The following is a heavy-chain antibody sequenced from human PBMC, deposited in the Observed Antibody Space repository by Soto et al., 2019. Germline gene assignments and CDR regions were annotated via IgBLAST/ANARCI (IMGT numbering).Heavy chain of an antibody. CDR1: GFTFSTYS. V-gene: IGHV3-64D*06. D-gene: IGHD3-22*01. CDR2: VSNNDGRTT. CDR3: VEDGQVVENPLVT. J-gene: IGHJ5*02. Sequence: GGSLRLSCSASGFTFSTYSMHWVRQAPGKGLEYVSGVSNNDGRTTSYADSVKGRFTISRDNSKNTLYLQMSSLRTEDTAVYYRVEDGQVVENPLVTWGQGTLVTGS.